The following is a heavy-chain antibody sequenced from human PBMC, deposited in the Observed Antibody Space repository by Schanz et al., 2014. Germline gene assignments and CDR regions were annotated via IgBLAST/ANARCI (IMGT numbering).Heavy chain of an antibody. CDR2: INPSGGST. J-gene: IGHJ4*02. Sequence: QVQLVQSGAEVKKPGASVKVSCKASGHTFTSYYMHWVRQAPGQGLEWMGIINPSGGSTSYAQKFQGRVTMTRDTSTSTVYMELSSLRSEDTAVYYCARDGEAAAGCDYWGQGTLVTVSS. V-gene: IGHV1-46*03. CDR1: GHTFTSYY. D-gene: IGHD6-13*01. CDR3: ARDGEAAAGCDY.